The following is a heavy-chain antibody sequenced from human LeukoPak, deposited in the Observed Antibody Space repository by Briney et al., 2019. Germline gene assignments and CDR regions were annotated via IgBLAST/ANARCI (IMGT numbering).Heavy chain of an antibody. CDR1: GFTFSSYS. Sequence: KTGGSLRLSCAASGFTFSSYSMNWVRQAPGKGLEWVSSISSSSSYIYYADLVKGRFTISRDNAKNSLYLQMNSLRAEDTAVYYCARDRGRYSGYDLGYWGQGTLVTVSS. CDR3: ARDRGRYSGYDLGY. J-gene: IGHJ4*02. CDR2: ISSSSSYI. V-gene: IGHV3-21*01. D-gene: IGHD5-12*01.